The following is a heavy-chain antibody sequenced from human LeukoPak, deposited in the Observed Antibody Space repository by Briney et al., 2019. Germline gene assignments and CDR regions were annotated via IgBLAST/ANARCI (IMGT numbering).Heavy chain of an antibody. CDR2: ISHSGRTM. V-gene: IGHV3-11*01. D-gene: IGHD2-8*01. CDR3: ARDSIVRGNIGNDMDV. Sequence: GGSLRLSCAASGFTFSDYYMSWIRQAPGKGLEWVSYISHSGRTMYYADSVKGRFTISRDNAKNSLYLQMNSLRAGDAAVYYCARDSIVRGNIGNDMDVWGKGTTVTVSS. CDR1: GFTFSDYY. J-gene: IGHJ6*03.